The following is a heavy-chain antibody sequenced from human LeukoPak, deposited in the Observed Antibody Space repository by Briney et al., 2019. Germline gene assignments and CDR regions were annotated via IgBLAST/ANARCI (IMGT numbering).Heavy chain of an antibody. Sequence: PGGSLRLSCAASGFTFSSYGMHWVRQAPGKGLEWVAVISYDGSNKYYADSVKGRFTISRDNSKNTLYLQMNSLRAEDTAVYYCAKYRTSTTPDYFDYWGQGTLVTVSS. CDR2: ISYDGSNK. CDR3: AKYRTSTTPDYFDY. CDR1: GFTFSSYG. J-gene: IGHJ4*02. V-gene: IGHV3-30*18. D-gene: IGHD4-17*01.